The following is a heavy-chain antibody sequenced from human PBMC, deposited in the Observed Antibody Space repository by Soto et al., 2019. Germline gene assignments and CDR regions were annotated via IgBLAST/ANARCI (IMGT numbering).Heavy chain of an antibody. Sequence: PSETLSLTCTVSGGSISSYYWSWIRQPPGKGLEWIGYIYYSGSTNYNPSLKSRATISVDTSKNQFSLKLSSVTAADTAVYYCARDRFYDISVDYYYYGMDVWGHGTTVTVSS. CDR3: ARDRFYDISVDYYYYGMDV. J-gene: IGHJ6*02. CDR1: GGSISSYY. CDR2: IYYSGST. V-gene: IGHV4-59*01. D-gene: IGHD3-9*01.